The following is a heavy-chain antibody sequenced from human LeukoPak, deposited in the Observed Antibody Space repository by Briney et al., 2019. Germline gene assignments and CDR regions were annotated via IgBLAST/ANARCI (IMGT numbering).Heavy chain of an antibody. V-gene: IGHV4-34*01. J-gene: IGHJ4*02. Sequence: SETLSLTCAVYGGSFGGYYWSWIRQPPGKGLEWIGEINHSGSTNYNPSLKSRVTISVDTSKNQLSLKLSSVTAADTAVYYCARGRGEENCSSTSCYLFDYWGQGTLVTVSS. D-gene: IGHD2-2*01. CDR2: INHSGST. CDR3: ARGRGEENCSSTSCYLFDY. CDR1: GGSFGGYY.